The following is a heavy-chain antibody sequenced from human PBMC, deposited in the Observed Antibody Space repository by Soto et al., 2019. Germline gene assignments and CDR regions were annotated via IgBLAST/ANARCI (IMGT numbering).Heavy chain of an antibody. Sequence: QVQLVQSGAELKKPGASVTVSCKASGFTFTNYYIHWVRQAPGQGRERMGLINPSGGGTFDAQKFQGSVTVTRDTATGTVYMELSNLRSEDTAVYFCARDSGDTTLRQWCRSFHYWGQGTLVTVSS. V-gene: IGHV1-46*01. J-gene: IGHJ4*02. CDR2: INPSGGGT. CDR1: GFTFTNYY. CDR3: ARDSGDTTLRQWCRSFHY. D-gene: IGHD1-1*01.